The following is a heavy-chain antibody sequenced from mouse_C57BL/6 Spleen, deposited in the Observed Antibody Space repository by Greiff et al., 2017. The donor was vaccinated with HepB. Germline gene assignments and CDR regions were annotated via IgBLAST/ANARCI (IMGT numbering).Heavy chain of an antibody. V-gene: IGHV1-72*01. J-gene: IGHJ1*03. CDR2: IDTNSGGT. CDR1: GYTFTSYW. Sequence: QVQLQQPGAELVKPGASVKLSCKASGYTFTSYWMHWVKQRPGRGLEWIGRIDTNSGGTKYNEKFKSKATLTVDKPSSTAYMQLSSLTSEDSAVYYGARSTTVVAPYVDVWGTGTTVTVSS. D-gene: IGHD1-1*01. CDR3: ARSTTVVAPYVDV.